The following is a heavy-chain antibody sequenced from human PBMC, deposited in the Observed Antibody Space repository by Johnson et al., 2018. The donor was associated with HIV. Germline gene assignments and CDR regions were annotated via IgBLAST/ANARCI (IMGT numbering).Heavy chain of an antibody. Sequence: QVQLVESGGGVVQPGRSLRLSCAASGFTFSSYAMHWVRQAPGKGLEWVAVISYDGSNKYYADSVKGRFTISRDNSKNTLYLQMNSLRAEDTALYYCARDRAYDSSGYYYGGGAFDIWGQGTMVTVSS. CDR2: ISYDGSNK. D-gene: IGHD3-22*01. CDR1: GFTFSSYA. J-gene: IGHJ3*02. CDR3: ARDRAYDSSGYYYGGGAFDI. V-gene: IGHV3-30*04.